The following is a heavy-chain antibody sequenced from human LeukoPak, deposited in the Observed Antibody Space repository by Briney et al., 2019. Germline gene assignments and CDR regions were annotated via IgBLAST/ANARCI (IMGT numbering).Heavy chain of an antibody. CDR3: ARDIPSGDRGWFDP. CDR2: ISGSAAYK. D-gene: IGHD2-15*01. J-gene: IGHJ5*02. CDR1: GLTFTNYT. V-gene: IGHV3-21*01. Sequence: GGSLRLSCAASGLTFTNYTMNWVRQAPGKGLEWVSSISGSAAYKFYSDSVKGRFTISRDNAKKSLYLQMDSLTADDTAVYFCARDIPSGDRGWFDPWGQGTLVTVSS.